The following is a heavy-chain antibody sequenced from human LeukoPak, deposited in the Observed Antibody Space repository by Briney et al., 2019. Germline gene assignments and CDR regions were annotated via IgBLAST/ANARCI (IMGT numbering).Heavy chain of an antibody. Sequence: GGSLRLSCAASGFTFRNYPIHWVRQAPGKGLEWVTVISFDGSNKYYADSVKGRFTISRDNSKNTLYLQMNSLRAEDTALYYCARGQGMVRGVIIDYWGQGTLVTVSS. D-gene: IGHD3-10*01. CDR1: GFTFRNYP. CDR3: ARGQGMVRGVIIDY. V-gene: IGHV3-30-3*01. CDR2: ISFDGSNK. J-gene: IGHJ4*02.